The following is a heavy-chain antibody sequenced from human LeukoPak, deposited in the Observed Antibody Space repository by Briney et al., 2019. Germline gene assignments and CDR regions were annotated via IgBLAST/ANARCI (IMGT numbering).Heavy chain of an antibody. CDR2: IKQDGNEK. D-gene: IGHD6-13*01. CDR1: GFTFSSYW. V-gene: IGHV3-7*01. J-gene: IGHJ1*01. Sequence: GGSLRLSCAASGFTFSSYWMNWVRQAPGKGLEWVANIKQDGNEKYYVDSVKGRFTISRDNAKNSLYLQMDSLRAEDMAVYYCVRDSSSWSWAEYFQHWGQGTLVAVSS. CDR3: VRDSSSWSWAEYFQH.